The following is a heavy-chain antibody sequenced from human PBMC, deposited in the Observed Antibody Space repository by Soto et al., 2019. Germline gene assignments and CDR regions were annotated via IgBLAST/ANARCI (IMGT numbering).Heavy chain of an antibody. CDR3: AREGYSSSWYYYYAMDV. V-gene: IGHV4-59*01. Sequence: QVQLQESGPGLVKPSETLSLTCTVSGGSIGSYYWNWIRQPPGKGLEWIGYIYYSGSTNYNPSLKSLVTISVDTSKNQFSLKLSSVTAADTAVYYCAREGYSSSWYYYYAMDVGGQWTTVTVSS. J-gene: IGHJ6*02. D-gene: IGHD6-13*01. CDR2: IYYSGST. CDR1: GGSIGSYY.